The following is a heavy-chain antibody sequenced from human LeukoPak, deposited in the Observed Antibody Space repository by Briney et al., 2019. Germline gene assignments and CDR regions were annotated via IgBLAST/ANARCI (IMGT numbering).Heavy chain of an antibody. CDR2: ISHDANNK. Sequence: GGSLRLSCAATGFTLSSYAMLWVRQPPGEGLEWVAVISHDANNKYYAVSVKGRFTISRDNSKNTLYLQMNSLRAEDRAVYYCARDGVLRHFDWLFVDWGQGTLVTVSS. CDR1: GFTLSSYA. D-gene: IGHD3-9*01. V-gene: IGHV3-30-3*01. CDR3: ARDGVLRHFDWLFVD. J-gene: IGHJ4*02.